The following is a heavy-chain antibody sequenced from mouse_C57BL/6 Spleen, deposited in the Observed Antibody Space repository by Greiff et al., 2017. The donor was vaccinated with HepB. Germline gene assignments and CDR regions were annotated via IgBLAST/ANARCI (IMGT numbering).Heavy chain of an antibody. Sequence: QVQLQQPGAELVKPGASVKMSCKASGYTFTSYWITWVKQRPGQGLEWIGDIYPGSGSTNYNEKFKSKATLTVDTSSSTAYMQLSSLTSEDSAVYYCAREEYYGSSTDYWGQGTTLTVSS. CDR3: AREEYYGSSTDY. CDR2: IYPGSGST. CDR1: GYTFTSYW. J-gene: IGHJ2*01. V-gene: IGHV1-55*01. D-gene: IGHD1-1*01.